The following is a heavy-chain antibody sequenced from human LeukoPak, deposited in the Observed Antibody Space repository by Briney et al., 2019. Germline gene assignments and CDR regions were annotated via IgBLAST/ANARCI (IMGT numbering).Heavy chain of an antibody. CDR2: IYYSGST. D-gene: IGHD6-13*01. J-gene: IGHJ4*02. CDR1: GGSISSSSYY. V-gene: IGHV4-39*07. Sequence: SETLSLTCTVSGGSISSSSYYWGWIRQPPGKGLEWIGSIYYSGSTYYNPSLKSRVTISVDTSKNQFSLKLSSVTAADTAVYYCARDVSGSSLDYWGQGTLVTVSS. CDR3: ARDVSGSSLDY.